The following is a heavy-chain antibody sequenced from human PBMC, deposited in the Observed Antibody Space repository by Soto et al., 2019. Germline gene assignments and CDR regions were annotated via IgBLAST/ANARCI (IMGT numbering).Heavy chain of an antibody. CDR3: ASHDHIIVVTGQIYFDF. CDR1: GGSVSSSSHY. J-gene: IGHJ4*02. Sequence: QLQLQESGPGLVRPSETLSLSCTVSGGSVSSSSHYWGWVRQPPGKGLEWIGSFYYSGATYYSPCLQTPGTISVDTSKSQFYLKVTPVAAAEPAVYYCASHDHIIVVTGQIYFDFWGQGSVVTVSS. D-gene: IGHD2-21*01. CDR2: FYYSGAT. V-gene: IGHV4-39*01.